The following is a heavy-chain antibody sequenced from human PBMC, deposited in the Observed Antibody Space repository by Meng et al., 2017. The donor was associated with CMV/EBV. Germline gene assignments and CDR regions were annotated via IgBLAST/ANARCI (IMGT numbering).Heavy chain of an antibody. CDR3: ARWGYCSSTSCTRGYFDY. CDR1: GGTFSSYA. CDR2: IIPIFGTA. D-gene: IGHD2-2*01. V-gene: IGHV1-69*05. J-gene: IGHJ4*02. Sequence: SSVTVSCKASGGTFSSYAISWVRQAPGQGLEWMGGIIPIFGTANYAQKFQGRVTITTDESTSTAYMELSSLRSEDTAVYYCARWGYCSSTSCTRGYFDYWGQGTLVTVSS.